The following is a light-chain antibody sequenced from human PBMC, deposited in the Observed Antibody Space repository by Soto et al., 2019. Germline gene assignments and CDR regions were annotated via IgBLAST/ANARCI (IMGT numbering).Light chain of an antibody. CDR3: QQYGNSPQT. CDR2: GTS. V-gene: IGKV3-11*01. CDR1: QSVSRY. J-gene: IGKJ1*01. Sequence: EIVLTQSPATLSLSPGERATLSCRASQSVSRYLAWYQQKPGQAPRLLIYGTSNRATGIPARFSGSGSGTDFSLTIRRLEPEDFALYYCQQYGNSPQTFGQGTKVDIK.